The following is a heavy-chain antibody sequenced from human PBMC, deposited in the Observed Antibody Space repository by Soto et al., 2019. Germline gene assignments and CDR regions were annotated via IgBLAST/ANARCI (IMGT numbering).Heavy chain of an antibody. J-gene: IGHJ5*02. Sequence: ASVNVSCKSSGYTFTGCYIHWVRQAPGQGLEWMGWINPNSGGTNYAQKFQGWVTMTRDTSISTAYMELSRLRSDDTAVYYCARGIAVAGREINWFDPWGQGTLVTVSS. CDR2: INPNSGGT. CDR3: ARGIAVAGREINWFDP. CDR1: GYTFTGCY. V-gene: IGHV1-2*04. D-gene: IGHD6-19*01.